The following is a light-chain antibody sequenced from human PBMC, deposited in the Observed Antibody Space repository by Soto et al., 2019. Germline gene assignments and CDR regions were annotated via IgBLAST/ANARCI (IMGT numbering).Light chain of an antibody. CDR1: ESISIW. Sequence: DIQMTQSPSTLSASVVDTVTITCRASESISIWLAWYQLKPGKAPKLLIHEASNLHSGVSSRFTGSGSGTDFTLTITSLQPEDFATYYCQQYKSYWTFGQGTKVDIK. CDR3: QQYKSYWT. V-gene: IGKV1-5*03. CDR2: EAS. J-gene: IGKJ1*01.